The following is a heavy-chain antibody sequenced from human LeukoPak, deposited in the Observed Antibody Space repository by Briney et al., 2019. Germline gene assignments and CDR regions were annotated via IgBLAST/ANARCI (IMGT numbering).Heavy chain of an antibody. CDR1: GYTFTSYY. J-gene: IGHJ6*02. CDR2: INPSGGST. Sequence: ASVKVSCKASGYTFTSYYMHWVRQAPGQGLEWMGIINPSGGSTSYAQKFQGRVTMTRDTSTSTVYMELSSLRDEDTAVYYCARRWLGDPYGMDVWGQGTTVSVSS. V-gene: IGHV1-46*01. D-gene: IGHD3-10*01. CDR3: ARRWLGDPYGMDV.